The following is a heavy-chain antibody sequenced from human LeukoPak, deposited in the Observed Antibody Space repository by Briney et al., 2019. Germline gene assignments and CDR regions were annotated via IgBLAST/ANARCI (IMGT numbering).Heavy chain of an antibody. J-gene: IGHJ3*02. CDR3: AREDSGNSDDSLDI. Sequence: PGGSLRLSCAASGFTLSNYEMHWVRQAPGKGLEWISYISSSRSTIYYADSVKGRFTISRDNAKNSLYLQMNSLRAEDTAVYYCAREDSGNSDDSLDIWGQGTMVTVSS. CDR1: GFTLSNYE. CDR2: ISSSRSTI. D-gene: IGHD4-23*01. V-gene: IGHV3-48*03.